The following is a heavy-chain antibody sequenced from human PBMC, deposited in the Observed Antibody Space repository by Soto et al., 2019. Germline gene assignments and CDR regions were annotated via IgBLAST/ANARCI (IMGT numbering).Heavy chain of an antibody. CDR1: GGSISSYY. D-gene: IGHD2-15*01. V-gene: IGHV4-59*01. J-gene: IGHJ4*02. CDR2: IYYSGST. CDR3: ARERYCSGGSCYSEFNYFDY. Sequence: SETLSLTCTVSGGSISSYYWSWIRQPPGKGLEWIGYIYYSGSTNYNPSLKSRVTISVDTSKNQFSLKLSSVTAADTAVYYCARERYCSGGSCYSEFNYFDYWGQGTLVPVSS.